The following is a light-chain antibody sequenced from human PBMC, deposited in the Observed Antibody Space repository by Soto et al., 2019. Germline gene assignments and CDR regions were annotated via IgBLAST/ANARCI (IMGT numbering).Light chain of an antibody. V-gene: IGLV1-47*01. CDR2: RNN. Sequence: QSALTQPPSASGTPGQRVTISCSGSSSKIGSNYVYWYQQLPGTAPKLLIYRNNQRPSGVPDRFSGSKSGTSASLAISGLRSEDEADYYCAAWYDSLSGPVFGGGTKLTVL. J-gene: IGLJ2*01. CDR3: AAWYDSLSGPV. CDR1: SSKIGSNY.